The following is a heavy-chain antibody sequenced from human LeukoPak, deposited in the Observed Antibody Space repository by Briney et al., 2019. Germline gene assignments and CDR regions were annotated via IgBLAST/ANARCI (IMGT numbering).Heavy chain of an antibody. CDR1: GGXISSSSYY. CDR3: AGGVGYYLGDYFDY. CDR2: IYYSGST. J-gene: IGHJ4*02. Sequence: PSETLSLTCTVSGGXISSSSYYWGWIRQPPGKGLEWIGSIYYSGSTYYTPSLKSRVTISVDTSKNQFSLKLSSVTAADTAVYYCAGGVGYYLGDYFDYWGQGTLVTVSP. V-gene: IGHV4-39*01. D-gene: IGHD3-22*01.